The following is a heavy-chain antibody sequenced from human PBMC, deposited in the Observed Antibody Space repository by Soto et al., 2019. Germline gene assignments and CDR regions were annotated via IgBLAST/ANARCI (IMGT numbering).Heavy chain of an antibody. J-gene: IGHJ5*02. CDR3: ARVGGSESSRVWFDP. Sequence: PGESLKISCKGSGYSFTTYWINWVRQMPGKGLEWMGTIDPRDSYTYYAPSFQGHVTISADKSSTAAHLQWNSLKATDTAIYYCARVGGSESSRVWFDPWGQGTLVTVSS. D-gene: IGHD3-10*01. CDR2: IDPRDSYT. V-gene: IGHV5-10-1*01. CDR1: GYSFTTYW.